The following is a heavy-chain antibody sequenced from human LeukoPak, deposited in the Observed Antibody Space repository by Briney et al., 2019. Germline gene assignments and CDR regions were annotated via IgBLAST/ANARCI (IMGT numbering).Heavy chain of an antibody. CDR1: GYRFTSYD. D-gene: IGHD1-1*01. CDR3: AKERDDLPTEKYGLDV. CDR2: VNPRSGNT. J-gene: IGHJ6*02. V-gene: IGHV1-8*02. Sequence: ASVKVSCKASGYRFTSYDINWVRQAPGQGLEWMGWVNPRSGNTGYAQKFQGRVTLTRNTATNTAYMELSGLRSEDTAVYYCAKERDDLPTEKYGLDVWGQGTTVTVTS.